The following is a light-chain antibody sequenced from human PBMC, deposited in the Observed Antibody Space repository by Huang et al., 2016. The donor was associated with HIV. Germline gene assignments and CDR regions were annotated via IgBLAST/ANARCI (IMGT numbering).Light chain of an antibody. Sequence: DIQMTQSPSTLSASVGDRVTITCRASQSISSWLAWYQQKPGKAPKLLNYDASSLESGVPSRISGSGSGTEFTLTISSLQPDNFATYYCQQYNSYRTFGQGTKVEIK. CDR2: DAS. CDR3: QQYNSYRT. J-gene: IGKJ1*01. V-gene: IGKV1-5*01. CDR1: QSISSW.